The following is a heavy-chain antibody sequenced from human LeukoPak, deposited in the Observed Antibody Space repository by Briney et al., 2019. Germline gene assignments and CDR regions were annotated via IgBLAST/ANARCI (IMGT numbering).Heavy chain of an antibody. Sequence: GGSLRLSCVASGFIFSNYWMTWVRQAPGKGLEWVANIKQDGTDKYYVDSVKGRFAISRDNAKNSLFLQMNRLRAEDTAVYYSARGEAFCDYWGQGALVTVSS. J-gene: IGHJ4*02. CDR2: IKQDGTDK. CDR3: ARGEAFCDY. CDR1: GFIFSNYW. V-gene: IGHV3-7*05.